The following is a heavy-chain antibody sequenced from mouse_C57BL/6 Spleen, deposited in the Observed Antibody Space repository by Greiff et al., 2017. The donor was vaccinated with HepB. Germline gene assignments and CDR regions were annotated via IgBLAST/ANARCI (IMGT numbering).Heavy chain of an antibody. CDR2: IYPRDGST. Sequence: VQLQQSDAELVKPGASVKISCKVSGYTFTDHTIHWMKQRPEQGLEWIGYIYPRDGSTKYNEKFKGKATLTADTSSSTAYMQLNSLTSEDSAVYFCARSPNYGSSYWYFDVWGTGTTVTVSS. V-gene: IGHV1-78*01. J-gene: IGHJ1*03. D-gene: IGHD1-1*01. CDR1: GYTFTDHT. CDR3: ARSPNYGSSYWYFDV.